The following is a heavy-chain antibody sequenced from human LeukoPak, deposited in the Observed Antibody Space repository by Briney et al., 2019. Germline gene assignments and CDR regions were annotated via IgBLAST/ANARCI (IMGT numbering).Heavy chain of an antibody. CDR1: GGSISSYY. CDR2: IYYSGST. D-gene: IGHD2-15*01. Sequence: ASETLSLTCTVSGGSISSYYWSWIRQPPGKGLEWIGYIYYSGSTNYNPSLKSRVTISVDTSKNQFSLKLSSVTAADTAVYYCARQRGYWSGDFDIWGQGTMVTVSS. V-gene: IGHV4-59*01. CDR3: ARQRGYWSGDFDI. J-gene: IGHJ3*02.